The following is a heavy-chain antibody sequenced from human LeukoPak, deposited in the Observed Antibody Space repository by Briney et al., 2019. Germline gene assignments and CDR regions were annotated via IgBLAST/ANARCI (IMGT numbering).Heavy chain of an antibody. Sequence: SETLSLTCTVSGGSISSSSYYWGWIRQPPGKGLEWIGSIYYSGSTYYNPSLKSRVTISVDTSKNQFSLKLRSVTAADTAVYYCASRGRSGSSWLFDYWGQGTLVTVSS. CDR3: ASRGRSGSSWLFDY. D-gene: IGHD6-13*01. CDR1: GGSISSSSYY. V-gene: IGHV4-39*01. J-gene: IGHJ4*02. CDR2: IYYSGST.